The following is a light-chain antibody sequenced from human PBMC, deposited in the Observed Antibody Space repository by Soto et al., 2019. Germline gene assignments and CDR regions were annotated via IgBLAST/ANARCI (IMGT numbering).Light chain of an antibody. CDR2: DAS. V-gene: IGKV3-20*01. Sequence: EIVLTQSPGTLSLSPGERATLSCSASQSVSSSYLAWYQQKPGQAPRLLIYDASTRATGIPARFSGSGSGTEFTLTISSLQPDDFATYYCQQCNSYPWTFGQGTKVDIK. CDR1: QSVSSSY. CDR3: QQCNSYPWT. J-gene: IGKJ1*01.